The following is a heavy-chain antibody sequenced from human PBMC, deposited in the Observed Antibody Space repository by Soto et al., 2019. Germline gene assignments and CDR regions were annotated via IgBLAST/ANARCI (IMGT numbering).Heavy chain of an antibody. J-gene: IGHJ5*02. CDR3: ARVKLAGRGGFAP. D-gene: IGHD2-15*01. Sequence: SETLSLTCAVSGYSISLGYYWGWIRQPPGKGLEWIGSIYHSGNTYYNPSLKSRVSISLDTSKNHFSLELTSVTAADTAVYYCARVKLAGRGGFAPWGQGTLVTVSS. V-gene: IGHV4-38-2*01. CDR1: GYSISLGYY. CDR2: IYHSGNT.